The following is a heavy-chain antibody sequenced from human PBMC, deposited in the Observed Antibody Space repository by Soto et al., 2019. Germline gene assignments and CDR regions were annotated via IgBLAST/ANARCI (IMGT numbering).Heavy chain of an antibody. V-gene: IGHV4-38-2*01. CDR2: MSHSGIT. Sequence: SETLSLTCAVSGYSIRSGYFWGWVRQPPGKGREWIGSMSHSGITYYNLSLKSRVTVSVDTSKNQLSLKLSSATAADTAVYYCASSMYSTSAQLYYGMDVGGQGTTVTVSS. CDR3: ASSMYSTSAQLYYGMDV. D-gene: IGHD6-6*01. J-gene: IGHJ6*02. CDR1: GYSIRSGYF.